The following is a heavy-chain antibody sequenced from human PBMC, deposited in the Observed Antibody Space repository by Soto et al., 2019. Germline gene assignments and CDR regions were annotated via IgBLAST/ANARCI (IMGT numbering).Heavy chain of an antibody. CDR1: GGSISSSSYY. D-gene: IGHD1-1*01. J-gene: IGHJ6*03. CDR3: ARILEGPFFAYYYYYMDV. V-gene: IGHV4-39*01. CDR2: IYYSGST. Sequence: SETLSLTCTVSGGSISSSSYYWGWIRQPPGKGLEWIGSIYYSGSTYYNPSLKSRVTISVDTSKNQFSLKLSSVTAADTAVYYCARILEGPFFAYYYYYMDVWGKGTTVTVSS.